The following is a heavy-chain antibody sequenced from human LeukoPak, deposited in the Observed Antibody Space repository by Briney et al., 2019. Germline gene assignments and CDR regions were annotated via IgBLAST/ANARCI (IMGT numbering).Heavy chain of an antibody. CDR2: IYHSGST. J-gene: IGHJ5*02. V-gene: IGHV4-38-2*02. CDR1: GYSISSGYY. D-gene: IGHD6-13*01. CDR3: ARGRGYSSSWYISHSWFDP. Sequence: PSETLSLTCTVSGYSISSGYYWGWIRQPPGKGLEWIGSIYHSGSTYYNPSLKSRVTISVDTSKNQFSLKLSSVTAADTAVYYCARGRGYSSSWYISHSWFDPWGQGTLVTVSS.